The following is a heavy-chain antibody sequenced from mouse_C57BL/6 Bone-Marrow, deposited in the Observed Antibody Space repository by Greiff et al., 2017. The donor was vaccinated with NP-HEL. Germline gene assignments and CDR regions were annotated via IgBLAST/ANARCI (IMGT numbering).Heavy chain of an antibody. J-gene: IGHJ4*01. Sequence: VQLQQSGPELVKPGASVKISCKASGYTFTDYYMNWVKQSHGKSLEWIGDINPNNGGTSYNQKFKGKATLTVDKSSSTAYMELRSLTSEDSAVYYCAQGILTGTLYAMDYWGQGTSVTVSS. CDR1: GYTFTDYY. CDR3: AQGILTGTLYAMDY. V-gene: IGHV1-26*01. D-gene: IGHD4-1*01. CDR2: INPNNGGT.